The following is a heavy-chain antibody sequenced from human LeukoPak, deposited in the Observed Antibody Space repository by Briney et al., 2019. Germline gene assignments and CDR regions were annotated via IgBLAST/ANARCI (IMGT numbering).Heavy chain of an antibody. V-gene: IGHV3-21*01. D-gene: IGHD6-13*01. CDR1: GFTFSSYS. CDR3: ARVAQQLVNAFDI. Sequence: RTGGSLRLSCAASGFTFSSYSMSWVRQAPGKGLEWVSSISSSSSYIYYADSVKGRFTISRDNAKNPLYLQMNSLRAEDTAVYYCARVAQQLVNAFDIWGQGTMVTVSS. CDR2: ISSSSSYI. J-gene: IGHJ3*02.